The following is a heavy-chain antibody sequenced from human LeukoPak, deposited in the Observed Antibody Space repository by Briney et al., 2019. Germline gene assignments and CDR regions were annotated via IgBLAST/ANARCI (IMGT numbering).Heavy chain of an antibody. Sequence: NPSETLSLTCAVYGGSFSGYYWSWIRQPPGKGLEWIGEINHSGSTNYNPSLKSRVTISVDTSKNQFSLKLSSVTAADTAVYYCARRYYDFWSGYLGNPDYWGQGTLVTVSS. J-gene: IGHJ4*02. CDR2: INHSGST. CDR1: GGSFSGYY. V-gene: IGHV4-34*01. CDR3: ARRYYDFWSGYLGNPDY. D-gene: IGHD3-3*01.